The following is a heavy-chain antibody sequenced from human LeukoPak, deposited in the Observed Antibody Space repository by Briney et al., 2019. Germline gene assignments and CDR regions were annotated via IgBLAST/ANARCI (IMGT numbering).Heavy chain of an antibody. J-gene: IGHJ6*02. CDR3: AKDGTAYPFYYGMDV. D-gene: IGHD1-1*01. Sequence: PGGSLRLSCAASGFTFDDYAMHWVRQAPGKGLEWVSGISWNSGSIGYADSVEGRFTISRDNAKNSLYLQMNSLRAEDTALYYCAKDGTAYPFYYGMDVWGQGTTVTVSS. CDR2: ISWNSGSI. V-gene: IGHV3-9*01. CDR1: GFTFDDYA.